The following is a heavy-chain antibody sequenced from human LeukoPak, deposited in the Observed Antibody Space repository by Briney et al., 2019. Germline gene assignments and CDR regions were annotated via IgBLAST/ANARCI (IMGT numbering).Heavy chain of an antibody. Sequence: PGGSLRLSCATSGFPFSDTYMSWVRQAPGKGLEWVGHIKSKTDGGTTDYAAPVKGRFTISRDDSRNTVYLQMNSLKTEDTAVYYCARAYSSGWKWDYWGQGTLVTVSS. J-gene: IGHJ4*02. CDR1: GFPFSDTY. CDR3: ARAYSSGWKWDY. D-gene: IGHD6-19*01. V-gene: IGHV3-15*01. CDR2: IKSKTDGGTT.